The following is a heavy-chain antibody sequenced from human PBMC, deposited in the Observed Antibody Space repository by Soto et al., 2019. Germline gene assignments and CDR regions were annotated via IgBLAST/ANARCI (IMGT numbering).Heavy chain of an antibody. CDR1: GFTFDDYA. V-gene: IGHV3-9*01. D-gene: IGHD4-17*01. J-gene: IGHJ3*02. CDR3: AKDKNPLDHGDYVVGQAFDI. Sequence: EVQQLESGGGLVQPGRSLRLSCAASGFTFDDYAKHWVRQAPGKGLEWVSGISWNSGSIGYADSVKGRFTISRDNAKNSLYLQMNSLRAEDTALYYCAKDKNPLDHGDYVVGQAFDIWGQRTMVTVSS. CDR2: ISWNSGSI.